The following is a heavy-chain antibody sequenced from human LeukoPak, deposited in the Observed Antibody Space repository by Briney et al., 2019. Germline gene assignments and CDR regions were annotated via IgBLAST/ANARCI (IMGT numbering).Heavy chain of an antibody. V-gene: IGHV3-23*01. CDR3: AKDLPAAATPGG. J-gene: IGHJ4*02. Sequence: GGSLRLSCAASGFTFSSYGMSWVRQAPGKGLEWVSAISGSGGSTYYADSVKGRLTISRDNSKNTLYLQMNSLRAEDMAVYYCAKDLPAAATPGGWGQGTLVTVSS. CDR2: ISGSGGST. D-gene: IGHD6-13*01. CDR1: GFTFSSYG.